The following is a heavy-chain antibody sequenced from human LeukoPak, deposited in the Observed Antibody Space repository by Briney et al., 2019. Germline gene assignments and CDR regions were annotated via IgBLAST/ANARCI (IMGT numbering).Heavy chain of an antibody. V-gene: IGHV3-21*01. J-gene: IGHJ4*02. Sequence: GGSLRLSCAASGFTFSSYSMNWVRQAPGKGLEWVSSISSSSSYIYYADSVKGRFTISRDNAKNSLYLQMNSLRAEDTAVYYCARDLISYYDILTGPKGLDYWGQGTLVTVSS. CDR2: ISSSSSYI. CDR1: GFTFSSYS. CDR3: ARDLISYYDILTGPKGLDY. D-gene: IGHD3-9*01.